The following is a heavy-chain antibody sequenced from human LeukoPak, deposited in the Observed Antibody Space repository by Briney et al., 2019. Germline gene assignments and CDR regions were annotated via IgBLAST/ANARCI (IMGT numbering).Heavy chain of an antibody. D-gene: IGHD6-19*01. CDR2: INPSGGST. Sequence: GASVKVSCKASGYTFTSYGISWVRQAPGQGLEWMGIINPSGGSTSYAQKFQGRVTMTRDMSTSTVYMELSSLRSEDTAVYYCAGKAGQWAGMVAHGGAFDIWGQGTMVTVSS. CDR3: AGKAGQWAGMVAHGGAFDI. CDR1: GYTFTSYG. J-gene: IGHJ3*02. V-gene: IGHV1-46*01.